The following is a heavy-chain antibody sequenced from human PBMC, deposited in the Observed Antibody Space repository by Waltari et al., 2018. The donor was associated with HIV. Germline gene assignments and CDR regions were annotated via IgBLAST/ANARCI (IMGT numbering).Heavy chain of an antibody. CDR2: INPNSGGT. J-gene: IGHJ6*02. D-gene: IGHD3-22*01. CDR3: ARVAYLPERYYCDSSGYWYYYGMDV. V-gene: IGHV1-2*02. CDR1: GYTSTSYY. Sequence: QVQLVQSGAEVKKPGASVKVACKASGYTSTSYYMHWVPKAPGQGLEWMGWINPNSGGTNYAQKFQGRVTMTRDTSISTAYMELSRLRSDDTAVYYCARVAYLPERYYCDSSGYWYYYGMDVWGQGTTVTVSS.